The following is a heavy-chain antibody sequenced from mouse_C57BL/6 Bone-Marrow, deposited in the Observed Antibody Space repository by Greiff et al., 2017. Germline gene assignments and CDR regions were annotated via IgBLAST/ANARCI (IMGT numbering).Heavy chain of an antibody. D-gene: IGHD1-1*01. J-gene: IGHJ2*01. CDR3: ARDWSGSSYFDY. CDR1: GFTFSSYA. Sequence: EVQGVESGGGLVKPGGSLKLSCAASGFTFSSYAMSWVRQTPEKRLEWVATISDGGSYTYYPDNVKGRFTISRDNAKNNLYLQMSHLKSEDTAMYYCARDWSGSSYFDYWGQGTTLTVSS. V-gene: IGHV5-4*01. CDR2: ISDGGSYT.